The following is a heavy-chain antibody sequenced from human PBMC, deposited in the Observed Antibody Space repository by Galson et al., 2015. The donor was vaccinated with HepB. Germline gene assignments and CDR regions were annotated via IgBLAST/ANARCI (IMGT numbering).Heavy chain of an antibody. V-gene: IGHV3-23*01. J-gene: IGHJ4*02. Sequence: SLRLSCAASGFTFSSYAMSWVRQAPGKGLEWVSAISGSGGSTYYADSVKGRFTISRDNSKNTLYLQMSSLRAEDMAMCYCAKEGRYGGHPGAVFHWGQGTLVTVSS. CDR3: AKEGRYGGHPGAVFH. CDR2: ISGSGGST. D-gene: IGHD4-23*01. CDR1: GFTFSSYA.